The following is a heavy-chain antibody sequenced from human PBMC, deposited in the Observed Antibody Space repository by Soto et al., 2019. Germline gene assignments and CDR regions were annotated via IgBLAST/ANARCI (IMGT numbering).Heavy chain of an antibody. J-gene: IGHJ5*02. CDR3: ARDPNNSSSWWLDP. Sequence: PGGSLRLSCAGSGFTFSDYYMTWIRQAPGKGLEWVSYISYGSSYTNYADSVKGRFTISRDNAKNSLFLQMNNLRTEDTAVYFFARDPNNSSSWWLDPWGRGARVTVSS. V-gene: IGHV3-11*06. D-gene: IGHD6-6*01. CDR2: ISYGSSYT. CDR1: GFTFSDYY.